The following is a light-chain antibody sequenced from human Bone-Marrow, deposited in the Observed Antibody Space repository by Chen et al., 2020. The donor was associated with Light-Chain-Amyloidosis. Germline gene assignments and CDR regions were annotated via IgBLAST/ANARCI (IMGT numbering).Light chain of an antibody. J-gene: IGLJ3*02. V-gene: IGLV3-21*02. Sequence: SYVLTQPSSVSVAPGQTATIACGGNNIGSTSVHWYQQTPGQAPLLVVYDECDRPSGIPERLSGSNSGNTATLTISRVEAGDEADYYCQVWDRRSDRPVFGGGTKLTVL. CDR1: NIGSTS. CDR2: DEC. CDR3: QVWDRRSDRPV.